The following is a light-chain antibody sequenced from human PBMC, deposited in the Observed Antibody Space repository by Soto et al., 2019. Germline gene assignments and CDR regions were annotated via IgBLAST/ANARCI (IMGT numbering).Light chain of an antibody. CDR3: GTWDSRLSVVV. Sequence: QSVLTQPPSVSAAPGQTVTIPCSGSSSNIGNNNVSWYKKLPGTAPRLLIYGNYERPSGIPDRFSGSKSGTSATLDITGLQTGDEADYYCGTWDSRLSVVVFGGGTKLTVL. CDR2: GNY. V-gene: IGLV1-51*02. J-gene: IGLJ2*01. CDR1: SSNIGNNN.